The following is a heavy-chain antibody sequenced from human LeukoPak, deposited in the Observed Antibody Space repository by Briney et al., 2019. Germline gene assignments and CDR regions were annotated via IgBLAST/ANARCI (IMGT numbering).Heavy chain of an antibody. J-gene: IGHJ4*02. CDR1: GFTFSDYA. Sequence: PGGSLRLPCAASGFTFSDYAMSWVRQAPGKGLEWVSAITGSGGTTYYADSVKGRFTISRDNSKNTLYLQMNSLRAEDTAVYYCAKGGHYDSSGYLNDHWGQGTLVTVSS. V-gene: IGHV3-23*01. CDR2: ITGSGGTT. D-gene: IGHD3-22*01. CDR3: AKGGHYDSSGYLNDH.